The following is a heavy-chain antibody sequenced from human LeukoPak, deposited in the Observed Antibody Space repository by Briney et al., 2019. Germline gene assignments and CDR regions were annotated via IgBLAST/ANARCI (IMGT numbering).Heavy chain of an antibody. J-gene: IGHJ4*02. CDR2: IRSNSDGGTT. V-gene: IGHV3-15*01. D-gene: IGHD5-12*01. CDR1: GFAFTYAW. Sequence: PGGSLRLSCTASGFAFTYAWMSWVRQAPGKGLEWLGRIRSNSDGGTTDYAAPVKDRFTISRDDSKNTLYLQMNSLKTEDTAVYYCTTGSRRRGFDRLGYWGQGTRVAVSS. CDR3: TTGSRRRGFDRLGY.